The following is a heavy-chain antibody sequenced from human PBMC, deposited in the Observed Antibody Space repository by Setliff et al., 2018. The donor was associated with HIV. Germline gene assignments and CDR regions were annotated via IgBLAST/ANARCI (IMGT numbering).Heavy chain of an antibody. CDR2: INPSGGST. Sequence: VASVKVSCKASGYTFTSYSLHWVRQAPGQGLEWMGVINPSGGSTAYAENFQGRVTMTRDTSTSTVYMEMRGLRSDDTAVYYCGRNRGNGWYYYDSWGQGTLVTSPQ. D-gene: IGHD3-22*01. CDR1: GYTFTSYS. J-gene: IGHJ4*02. CDR3: GRNRGNGWYYYDS. V-gene: IGHV1-46*01.